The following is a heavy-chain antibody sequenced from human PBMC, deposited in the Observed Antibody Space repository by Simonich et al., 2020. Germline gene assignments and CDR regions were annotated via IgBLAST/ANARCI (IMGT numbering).Heavy chain of an antibody. CDR2: SKPNSGGK. CDR1: GYTFTGYY. D-gene: IGHD7-27*01. Sequence: QVQLVQSGAEVKKPGASVKVSCKASGYTFTGYYMHWVGQAPGQGLEWMEWSKPNSGGKNDAQKLQGRVTMTRDTAISTAYMELGRLRSDDTAVYYCARGALTGDYYYMDVWGKGTTVTVSS. V-gene: IGHV1-2*02. CDR3: ARGALTGDYYYMDV. J-gene: IGHJ6*03.